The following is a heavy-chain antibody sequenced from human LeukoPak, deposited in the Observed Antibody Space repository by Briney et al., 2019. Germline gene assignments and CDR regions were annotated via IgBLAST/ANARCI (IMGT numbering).Heavy chain of an antibody. CDR3: ASQYDYVWGSYRFDY. CDR2: IIPIFGTA. V-gene: IGHV1-69*13. D-gene: IGHD3-16*02. CDR1: GGTFSSYA. J-gene: IGHJ4*02. Sequence: SVKVSCKASGGTFSSYAISWVRQAPGQGLEWMGGIIPIFGTANYAQKFQGRVTITADESTSTAYMELSSLRSEDTAVYYCASQYDYVWGSYRFDYWGQGTLVTVSS.